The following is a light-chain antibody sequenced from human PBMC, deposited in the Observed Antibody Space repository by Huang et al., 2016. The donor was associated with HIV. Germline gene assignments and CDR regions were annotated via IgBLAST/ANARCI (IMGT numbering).Light chain of an antibody. CDR1: QSVSSSY. CDR2: GAS. CDR3: QQSGSSPLT. Sequence: EIVLMQSPGTLSLSPGERATLSCRASQSVSSSYLTWYQQKPGQAPRLLIYGASSRATVIPDRFSGSGSGTDFTLTISRLEPEDFAVYYCQQSGSSPLTFGGGTKVEIK. J-gene: IGKJ4*01. V-gene: IGKV3-20*01.